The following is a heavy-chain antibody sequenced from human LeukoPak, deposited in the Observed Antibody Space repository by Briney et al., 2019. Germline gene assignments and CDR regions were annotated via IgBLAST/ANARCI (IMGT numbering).Heavy chain of an antibody. Sequence: SQTLSLTCAVSGGSISGGGYSWSWIRQPPGKGLEWIGYIYHSGSTYYNPSLKSRVTISVDRSKNQFSLKLSSVTAADTAVYYCARELEHNWFDPWGQGTLVTVSS. J-gene: IGHJ5*02. CDR3: ARELEHNWFDP. V-gene: IGHV4-30-2*01. CDR1: GGSISGGGYS. D-gene: IGHD1-1*01. CDR2: IYHSGST.